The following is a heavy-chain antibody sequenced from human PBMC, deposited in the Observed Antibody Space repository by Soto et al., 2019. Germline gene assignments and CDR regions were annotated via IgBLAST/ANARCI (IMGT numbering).Heavy chain of an antibody. CDR1: GYTFTSYD. D-gene: IGHD2-21*02. Sequence: ASVKVSCKASGYTFTSYDINWVRQATGQGLEWMGWMNPNSGNTGYAQKFQGRVTMTRNTSIGTAYMELSSLRSEDTAVYYCASVGPKYCGAGSYQWGMEVWRKGTTVTASS. CDR3: ASVGPKYCGAGSYQWGMEV. CDR2: MNPNSGNT. J-gene: IGHJ6*04. V-gene: IGHV1-8*01.